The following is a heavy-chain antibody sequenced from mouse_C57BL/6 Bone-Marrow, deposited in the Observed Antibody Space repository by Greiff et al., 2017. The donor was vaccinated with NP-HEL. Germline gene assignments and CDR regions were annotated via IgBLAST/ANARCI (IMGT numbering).Heavy chain of an antibody. Sequence: EVQLVESGGDLVKPGGSLKLSCAASGFTFRSYGMSWVRQTPDKRLEWVATISSCGSYTYYPDSVQGRFTISRDNSKNPLYLQMSSLKSEDTAMDYCARRGEWFAYWGQVTLVTVSA. CDR1: GFTFRSYG. J-gene: IGHJ3*01. CDR3: ARRGEWFAY. V-gene: IGHV5-6*01. CDR2: ISSCGSYT.